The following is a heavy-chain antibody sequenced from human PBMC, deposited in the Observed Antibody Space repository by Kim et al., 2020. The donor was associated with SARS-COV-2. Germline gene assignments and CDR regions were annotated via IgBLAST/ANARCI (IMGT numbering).Heavy chain of an antibody. Sequence: ASVKVSCKASGYTFNSFHIHWVRQAPGQGLEWMGIINPSGGSTTFAPKFQGRVTLTSDTSTGTLYMGLSSLTSEDTAVYYCARGYSYHDYWGQGTLVTVS. CDR1: GYTFNSFH. J-gene: IGHJ4*02. V-gene: IGHV1-46*02. CDR3: ARGYSYHDY. D-gene: IGHD3-16*02. CDR2: INPSGGST.